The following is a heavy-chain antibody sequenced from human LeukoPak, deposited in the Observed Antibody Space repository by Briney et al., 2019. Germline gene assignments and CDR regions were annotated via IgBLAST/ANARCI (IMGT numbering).Heavy chain of an antibody. CDR2: ISSSSSYI. D-gene: IGHD3-3*01. J-gene: IGHJ4*02. V-gene: IGHV3-21*01. CDR3: ARGMEYYDFWSGYYFGY. Sequence: GGSLRLSCAASGFTFSSYSMNWVRQAPGKGLEWVSSISSSSSYIYYADSVKGRFTISRDNAKNSLYLQMNSLGAEDTAVYYCARGMEYYDFWSGYYFGYWGQGTLVTVSS. CDR1: GFTFSSYS.